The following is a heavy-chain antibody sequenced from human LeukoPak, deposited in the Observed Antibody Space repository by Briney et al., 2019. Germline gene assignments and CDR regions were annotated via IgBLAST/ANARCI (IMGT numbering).Heavy chain of an antibody. CDR3: ARIQLWLQY. V-gene: IGHV3-23*01. J-gene: IGHJ4*02. CDR1: VCTFRSYA. D-gene: IGHD5-18*01. CDR2: ISGSSGST. Sequence: GGSVRLSCAACVCTFRSYAMRWVRQPRAKGLEWVSAISGSSGSTYYADHVQGRFTISRDNSKNTLYLQRNSLRAEDTAVYYCARIQLWLQYWGQGTRVTVS.